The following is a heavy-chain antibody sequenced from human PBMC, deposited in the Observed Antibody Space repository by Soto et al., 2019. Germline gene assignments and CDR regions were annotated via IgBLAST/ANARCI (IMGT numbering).Heavy chain of an antibody. V-gene: IGHV4-31*03. CDR2: IYYSGST. CDR3: ARGEQLLTGYYYGMDV. Sequence: QVQLQESGPGLVKPSQTLSLTCTVSGGSISSGGYYWSWIRQHPGKGLEWIGYIYYSGSTYYNPSLKSRVTISVDTSKNQFSLKLSSVTAADTAVYYCARGEQLLTGYYYGMDVWGQGTTVTVSS. CDR1: GGSISSGGYY. D-gene: IGHD2-2*01. J-gene: IGHJ6*02.